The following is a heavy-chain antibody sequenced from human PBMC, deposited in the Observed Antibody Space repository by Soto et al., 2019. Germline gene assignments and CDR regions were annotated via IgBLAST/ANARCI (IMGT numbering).Heavy chain of an antibody. V-gene: IGHV3-33*01. Sequence: GGSLRLSCAASGFTFSSYGMHWVRQAPGKGLEWVAVIWYDGSNKYYADSVKGRFTISRDNSKNTLYLQMNSLRAEDTAVYYCARDAAPDNILWFGELFSYYYYGMDVWGQGTTVTISS. CDR2: IWYDGSNK. CDR1: GFTFSSYG. D-gene: IGHD3-10*01. J-gene: IGHJ6*02. CDR3: ARDAAPDNILWFGELFSYYYYGMDV.